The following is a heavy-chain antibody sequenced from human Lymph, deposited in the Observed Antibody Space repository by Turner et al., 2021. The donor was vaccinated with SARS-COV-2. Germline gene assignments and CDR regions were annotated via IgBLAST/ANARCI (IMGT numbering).Heavy chain of an antibody. CDR1: GFTFSSYG. Sequence: EVQLVESGGGLVKPGGSLRLACAASGFTFSSYGMTWVRQAPGKGLEWVSFISSTSSYINYADSVKGRFTISRDNAKNSLYLQMNSLRAEDTAVYYCARYLQPYSYYGMDVWGQGTTVTVSS. CDR2: ISSTSSYI. J-gene: IGHJ6*02. V-gene: IGHV3-21*01. D-gene: IGHD1-1*01. CDR3: ARYLQPYSYYGMDV.